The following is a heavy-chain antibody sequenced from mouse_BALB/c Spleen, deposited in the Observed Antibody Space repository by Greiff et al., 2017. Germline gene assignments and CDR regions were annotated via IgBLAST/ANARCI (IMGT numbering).Heavy chain of an antibody. CDR3: AHGYSAWFAY. V-gene: IGHV2-9*02. Sequence: VKLQESGPGLVAPSQSLSITCTVSGFSLTSYGVHWVRQPPGKGLEWLGVIWAGGSTNYNSALMSRLSISKDNSKSQVFLKMNSLQTDDTAMYYCAHGYSAWFAYWGQGTLVTVSA. D-gene: IGHD2-3*01. J-gene: IGHJ3*01. CDR1: GFSLTSYG. CDR2: IWAGGST.